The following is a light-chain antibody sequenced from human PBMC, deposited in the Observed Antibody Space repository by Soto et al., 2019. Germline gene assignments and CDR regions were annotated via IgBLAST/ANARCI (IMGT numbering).Light chain of an antibody. J-gene: IGKJ2*01. CDR2: ASS. CDR1: QGISNS. Sequence: DIQMTQSPSSLSASVGDKVTITCRASQGISNSLAWFRLKPGRAPESVIFASSTLQSGVPSRFSGSGSGTHFTLTITSLQPEDSATFYCQQYESYPYTFGQGTRLEI. V-gene: IGKV1-16*01. CDR3: QQYESYPYT.